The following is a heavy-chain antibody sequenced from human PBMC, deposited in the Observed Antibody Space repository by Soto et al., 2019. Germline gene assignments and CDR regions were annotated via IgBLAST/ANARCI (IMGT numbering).Heavy chain of an antibody. Sequence: QVQLVESGGGVVQPGRSLRLSCAASGFTFSSYAMHWVRQAPGKGLEWVAVISYDGRNEYYADSVKGRFTISRDNSKNTLNLQMNSLRPEDTAVYYCAKGTENIVLMIYATLFDSWGQGTLVTVSS. CDR2: ISYDGRNE. CDR1: GFTFSSYA. V-gene: IGHV3-30*18. J-gene: IGHJ4*02. D-gene: IGHD2-8*01. CDR3: AKGTENIVLMIYATLFDS.